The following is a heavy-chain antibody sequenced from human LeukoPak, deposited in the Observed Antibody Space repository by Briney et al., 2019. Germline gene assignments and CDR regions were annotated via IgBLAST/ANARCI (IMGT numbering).Heavy chain of an antibody. Sequence: SVKVSCKASGFTFTSSAMQWVRQARGQRLEWIGWIVVGSGNTNYAQKFQERVTITRDMSTSTAYMELSSLRSEDTAVHYCAAVPWGVATITLIGYWGQGTLVTVSS. D-gene: IGHD5-12*01. CDR3: AAVPWGVATITLIGY. J-gene: IGHJ4*02. CDR2: IVVGSGNT. V-gene: IGHV1-58*02. CDR1: GFTFTSSA.